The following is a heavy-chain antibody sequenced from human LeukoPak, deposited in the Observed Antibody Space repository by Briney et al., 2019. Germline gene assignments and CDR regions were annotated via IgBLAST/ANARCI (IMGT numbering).Heavy chain of an antibody. V-gene: IGHV3-23*01. CDR2: ISGSGGST. D-gene: IGHD6-13*01. CDR1: GFTFSSYA. CDR3: ASPGAAAANGMDV. J-gene: IGHJ6*02. Sequence: GGSLRLSCAASGFTFSSYAMSWVRQAPGKGLEWVSAISGSGGSTYYADSVKGRFTISRDNPKNTLYLQMNSLRAEDTAVYYCASPGAAAANGMDVWGQGTTVTVSS.